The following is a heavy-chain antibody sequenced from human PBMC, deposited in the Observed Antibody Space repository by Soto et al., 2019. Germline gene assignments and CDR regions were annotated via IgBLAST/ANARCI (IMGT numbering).Heavy chain of an antibody. J-gene: IGHJ4*02. D-gene: IGHD3-16*01. Sequence: QVQLVESGGGVVQPGRSLRLSCAASGFTFSNYGMHWVRQAPGKGLEWVAVIWYDGSNKYYADSVKGRFTISRDNSKNMLYLQMNSLRVEDTAVYYCANGGALDYWGLGTLVTVSS. CDR2: IWYDGSNK. CDR3: ANGGALDY. CDR1: GFTFSNYG. V-gene: IGHV3-33*06.